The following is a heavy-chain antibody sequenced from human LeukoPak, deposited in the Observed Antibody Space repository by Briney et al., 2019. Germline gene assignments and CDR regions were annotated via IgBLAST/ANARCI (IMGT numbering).Heavy chain of an antibody. Sequence: ASVKVSCKASGYTFTSYDINWVRQATGQGLEWMGWMNPNSGNTGYAQKFQGRATITADESTSTAYMELSSLRSEDTAVYYCASDTGDQQTSDDSITMVRGVITYWFDPWGQGTLVIVSS. D-gene: IGHD3-10*01. CDR3: ASDTGDQQTSDDSITMVRGVITYWFDP. CDR1: GYTFTSYD. CDR2: MNPNSGNT. V-gene: IGHV1-8*03. J-gene: IGHJ5*02.